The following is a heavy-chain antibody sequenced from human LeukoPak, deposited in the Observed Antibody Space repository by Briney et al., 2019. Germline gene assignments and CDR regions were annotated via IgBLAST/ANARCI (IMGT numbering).Heavy chain of an antibody. V-gene: IGHV3-30*02. Sequence: GGSLRLSCAASGFTFSSYGMHWVRQAPGKGLEWVAFIRYDGSNKYYADSVKGRFTISRDNSKNTLYLQMSSLRAEDTAVYYCAKDPYSGSPNWFDPWGQGTLVTVSS. D-gene: IGHD1-26*01. CDR2: IRYDGSNK. CDR1: GFTFSSYG. J-gene: IGHJ5*02. CDR3: AKDPYSGSPNWFDP.